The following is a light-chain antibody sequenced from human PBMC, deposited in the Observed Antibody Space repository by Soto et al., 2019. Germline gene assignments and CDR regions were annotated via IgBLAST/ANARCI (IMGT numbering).Light chain of an antibody. CDR2: DAS. CDR3: QQLNSSPLT. V-gene: IGKV1-9*01. Sequence: DIQLTQSPSFLSASEGDRVTITCRASQGISSYLAWYQQKPGKAPKLLIYDASTLQSGVPSSFSGSGSGTEFTLTISSLQPEDFATYYCQQLNSSPLTFGGGTKVEIK. CDR1: QGISSY. J-gene: IGKJ4*01.